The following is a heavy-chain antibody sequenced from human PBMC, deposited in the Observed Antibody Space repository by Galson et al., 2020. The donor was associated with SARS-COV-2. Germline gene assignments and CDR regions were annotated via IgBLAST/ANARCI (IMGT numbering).Heavy chain of an antibody. V-gene: IGHV5-10-1*01. D-gene: IGHD3-3*01. J-gene: IGHJ5*02. CDR2: IDPSDSYT. CDR1: GYSFTSYW. CDR3: ARTPTIKSEIITIFGVVILGWFDP. Sequence: HGESLKISCKGSGYSFTSYWISWVRQMPGKGLEWMGRIDPSDSYTNYSPSFQGHVPISADKSISTAYLPWSSLKASDTAMYYCARTPTIKSEIITIFGVVILGWFDPWGQGTLVTVSS.